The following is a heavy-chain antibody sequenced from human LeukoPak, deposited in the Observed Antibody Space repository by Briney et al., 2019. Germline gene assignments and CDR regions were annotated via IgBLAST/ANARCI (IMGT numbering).Heavy chain of an antibody. J-gene: IGHJ4*02. V-gene: IGHV3-30*02. CDR2: IRNDGSNK. D-gene: IGHD3-16*01. CDR3: AKGGLPPEY. Sequence: GGSLRLSCATSGFTFSSYGMHWVRQAPGKGLEWVANIRNDGSNKFYVDSVKGRFTISRDNSNNALYLQMNSLRTEDTAVYYCAKGGLPPEYWGQGILVTVSS. CDR1: GFTFSSYG.